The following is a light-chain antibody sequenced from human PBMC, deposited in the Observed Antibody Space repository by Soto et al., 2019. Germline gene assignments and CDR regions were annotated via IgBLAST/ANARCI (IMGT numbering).Light chain of an antibody. V-gene: IGKV3-11*01. J-gene: IGKJ4*01. CDR1: RSVGNN. CDR2: AAS. CDR3: QPYNNWPLT. Sequence: EIVLTQSPATLSLSPGERATLSCRASRSVGNNLAWYQKKPGQAPGLLIYAASTRATGIPARFSGSGSGTDFTLTISSLEPEDFAVYYCQPYNNWPLTFGGGTKVESK.